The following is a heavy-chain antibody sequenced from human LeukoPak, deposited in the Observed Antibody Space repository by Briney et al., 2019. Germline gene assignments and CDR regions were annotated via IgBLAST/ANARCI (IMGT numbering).Heavy chain of an antibody. CDR1: GFTFSSYG. V-gene: IGHV3-33*01. D-gene: IGHD1-26*01. Sequence: GGSLRLSCAASGFTFSSYGMHWVRQAPGKGLEWVAVIWYDGSNKYYADSVKGRFTISRDNSKNTLYLQMNSLRAEDTTVYYCARAEYSGSYVDYWGQGTLVTVSS. CDR3: ARAEYSGSYVDY. J-gene: IGHJ4*02. CDR2: IWYDGSNK.